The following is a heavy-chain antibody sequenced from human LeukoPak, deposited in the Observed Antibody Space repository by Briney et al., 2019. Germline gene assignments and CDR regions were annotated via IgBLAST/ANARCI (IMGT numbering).Heavy chain of an antibody. CDR3: TRGHRLLPNWFDP. V-gene: IGHV3-30*02. Sequence: QPGGSLRLSCAASGFTFSSYGMHWVRQAPGKGLEWVAFIRYDGSNKYYADSVKGRFTISRDNSKNTLYLQMNSLRAEDTAVYYCTRGHRLLPNWFDPWGQGTLATVSS. CDR2: IRYDGSNK. D-gene: IGHD2-15*01. J-gene: IGHJ5*02. CDR1: GFTFSSYG.